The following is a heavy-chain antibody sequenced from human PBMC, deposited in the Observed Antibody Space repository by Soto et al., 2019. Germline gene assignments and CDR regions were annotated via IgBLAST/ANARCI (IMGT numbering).Heavy chain of an antibody. Sequence: QVLLVESGGGVAQPGRSLRLSCAASKSIFTGYGMHWVRQTPGKGLEWVAVIRFDGTDEHYADSVKGRFTITRDNSKNMLYMQMNSLRVDDTALYSCARTGIGCTAVRGFLDYWGPGTLVTVSS. CDR3: ARTGIGCTAVRGFLDY. D-gene: IGHD2-8*01. CDR1: KSIFTGYG. V-gene: IGHV3-33*01. J-gene: IGHJ4*02. CDR2: IRFDGTDE.